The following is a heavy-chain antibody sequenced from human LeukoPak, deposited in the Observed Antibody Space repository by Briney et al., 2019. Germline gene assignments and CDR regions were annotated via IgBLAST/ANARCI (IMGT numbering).Heavy chain of an antibody. D-gene: IGHD3-10*01. V-gene: IGHV3-48*03. J-gene: IGHJ4*02. CDR3: ARVVVRGVLILRY. CDR2: ISSSGSTI. Sequence: PGGSLRLSCAASGFMFSSYEMNWVRQAPGKGLEWVSYISSSGSTIYYADSVKGRFTISRDNAKSSLYLQMNSLRAEDTAVYYCARVVVRGVLILRYWGQGTMVSVSS. CDR1: GFMFSSYE.